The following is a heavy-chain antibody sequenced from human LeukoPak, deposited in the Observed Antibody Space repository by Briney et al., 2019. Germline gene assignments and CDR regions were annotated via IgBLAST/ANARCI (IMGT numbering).Heavy chain of an antibody. Sequence: SETLSLTCTVSGGSISGYYWSWIRQPPGKGLEWIGYIYYSGSTNYNPSLKSRVTISVDTSKNQFSLKLSSVTAADTAVYYCARAPSVVVAARDWGQGTLVTVSS. CDR1: GGSISGYY. CDR2: IYYSGST. V-gene: IGHV4-59*01. J-gene: IGHJ4*02. D-gene: IGHD6-19*01. CDR3: ARAPSVVVAARD.